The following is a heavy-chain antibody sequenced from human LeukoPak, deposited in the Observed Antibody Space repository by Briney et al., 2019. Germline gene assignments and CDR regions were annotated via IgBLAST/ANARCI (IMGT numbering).Heavy chain of an antibody. D-gene: IGHD3-3*01. J-gene: IGHJ4*02. CDR2: IYYSGST. Sequence: SETLSLTCTVSGGSISSYYWGWIRQPPGKGLEWIGSIYYSGSTYYNPSLKSRVTISVDTSKNQFSLKLSSVTAADTAVYYCARDLYDFWSGYYSIDYWGQGTLVTVSS. CDR3: ARDLYDFWSGYYSIDY. V-gene: IGHV4-39*07. CDR1: GGSISSYY.